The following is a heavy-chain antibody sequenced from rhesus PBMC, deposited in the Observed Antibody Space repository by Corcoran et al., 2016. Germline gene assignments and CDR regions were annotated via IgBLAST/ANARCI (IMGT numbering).Heavy chain of an antibody. CDR2: ISHSGTT. CDR1: GGSLTHGHSL. V-gene: IGHV4-122*02. D-gene: IGHD1-44*01. CDR3: ARQAGSYSDTYITL. J-gene: IGHJ4*01. Sequence: QVQLQESGPGLGRPSETLSLTCAVSGGSLTHGHSLWSWLRQAPEKGLEWIGYISHSGTTIYNPSLKSRVTFSRDTDKNHFTLDLTSVTAADTAVYYCARQAGSYSDTYITLWGQGVLVTVSS.